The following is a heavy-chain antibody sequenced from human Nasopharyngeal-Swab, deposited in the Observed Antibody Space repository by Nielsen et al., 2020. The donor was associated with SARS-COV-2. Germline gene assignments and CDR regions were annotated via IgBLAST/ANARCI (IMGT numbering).Heavy chain of an antibody. CDR1: GLTCSSYG. CDR3: AKDVPITGTTEGWFDP. Sequence: GGALRLSCAASGLTCSSYGMHWVRQATGKGLEWVAVISYDGSNKYYADSVKGRFTISRDNSKNTLYLQMNSLRAEDTAVYYCAKDVPITGTTEGWFDPWGQGTLVTVSS. D-gene: IGHD1-7*01. J-gene: IGHJ5*02. V-gene: IGHV3-30*18. CDR2: ISYDGSNK.